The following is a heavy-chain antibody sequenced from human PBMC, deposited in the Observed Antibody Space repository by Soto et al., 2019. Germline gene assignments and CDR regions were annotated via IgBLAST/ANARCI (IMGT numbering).Heavy chain of an antibody. CDR2: IYKSGTT. Sequence: LSLTCTVSGGSISGYSWTWIRQPPGKGLEWIGYIYKSGTTNYNPSLKSRVTMSVDTSKSQLSLKLTSVTAADTAVYYCARGKPNCSTSSCYFDYWGQGALVTVS. D-gene: IGHD2-2*01. CDR3: ARGKPNCSTSSCYFDY. CDR1: GGSISGYS. J-gene: IGHJ4*02. V-gene: IGHV4-59*01.